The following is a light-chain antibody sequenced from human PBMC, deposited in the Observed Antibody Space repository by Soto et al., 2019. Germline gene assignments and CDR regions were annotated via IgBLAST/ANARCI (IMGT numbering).Light chain of an antibody. CDR3: QAWDSSTAFYV. J-gene: IGLJ1*01. CDR2: QDS. Sequence: SYELTQPPSVSVSPGQTASITCSGDKLGDKYACWYQQKPGQSPVRVIYQDSKRPSGIPERFSGSNSGNTATLTISGTQAMDEADYYCQAWDSSTAFYVFGTGTKLTVL. V-gene: IGLV3-1*01. CDR1: KLGDKY.